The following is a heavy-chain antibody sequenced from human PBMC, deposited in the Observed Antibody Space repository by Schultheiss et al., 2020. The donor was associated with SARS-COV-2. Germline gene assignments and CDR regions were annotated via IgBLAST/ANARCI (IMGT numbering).Heavy chain of an antibody. CDR1: GGSFSGYY. Sequence: SETLSLTCAVYGGSFSGYYWSWIRQPPGKGLEWIGEINHSGSTNYNPSLKSRVTISVDTSKNQFSLKLSSVTAADTAVYYCASITRRDGYNSAEYFQHWGQGTLVTVSS. V-gene: IGHV4-34*01. J-gene: IGHJ1*01. D-gene: IGHD5-24*01. CDR3: ASITRRDGYNSAEYFQH. CDR2: INHSGST.